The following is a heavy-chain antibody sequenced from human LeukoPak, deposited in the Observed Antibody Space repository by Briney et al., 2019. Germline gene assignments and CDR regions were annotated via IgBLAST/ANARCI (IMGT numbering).Heavy chain of an antibody. CDR1: GYTFTSYG. CDR2: ISAYNGNT. CDR3: ARDPLRVYDSSPNDAFDI. V-gene: IGHV1-18*01. D-gene: IGHD3-22*01. Sequence: GASVKVSCKASGYTFTSYGISWVRQAPGQGLEWMGWISAYNGNTNYAQKLQGRVTMTTDTSTSTAYMELRSLRSDDTAVYYCARDPLRVYDSSPNDAFDIWGQGTMVTVSS. J-gene: IGHJ3*02.